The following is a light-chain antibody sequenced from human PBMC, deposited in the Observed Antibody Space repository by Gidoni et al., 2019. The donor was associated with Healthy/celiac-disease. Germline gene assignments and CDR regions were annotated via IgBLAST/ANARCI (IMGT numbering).Light chain of an antibody. J-gene: IGKJ1*01. Sequence: EIVLTQSPGTLSLSPGERATLSCRASQSVSSSYLAWYQQKPGQAPRLLIYGASSRATGIPDRLSGSGSGTDFTLTISRLEPEDFAVYYCQQYGSSPPVWTFGQGTKVEIK. CDR3: QQYGSSPPVWT. CDR2: GAS. CDR1: QSVSSSY. V-gene: IGKV3-20*01.